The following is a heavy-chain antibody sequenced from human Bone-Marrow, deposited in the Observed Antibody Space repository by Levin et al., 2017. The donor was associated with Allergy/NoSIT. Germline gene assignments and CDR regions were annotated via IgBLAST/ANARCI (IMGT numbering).Heavy chain of an antibody. CDR2: IYHSGST. D-gene: IGHD3-22*01. V-gene: IGHV4-38-2*02. CDR1: GYSISSGYY. J-gene: IGHJ4*02. CDR3: ARASSSYYYDSSGYYSGGCFDY. Sequence: SETLSLTCTVSGYSISSGYYWGWIRQPPGKGLEWIGSIYHSGSTYYNPSLKSRVTISVDTSKNQFSLKLSSVTAADTAVYYCARASSSYYYDSSGYYSGGCFDYWGQGTLVTVSS.